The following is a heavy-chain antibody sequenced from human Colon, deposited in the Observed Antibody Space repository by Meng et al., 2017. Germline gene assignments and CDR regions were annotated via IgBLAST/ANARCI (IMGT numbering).Heavy chain of an antibody. CDR1: GGSITNDNW. J-gene: IGHJ4*02. D-gene: IGHD3-22*01. V-gene: IGHV4-4*02. CDR3: ARDFHSTMTVFDS. CDR2: IFHAGNT. Sequence: QVQLQESGPGLVKPSGPRSLTCAVSGGSITNDNWWSWVRQPPGKGLEWIGEIFHAGNTNYNPSLKSRVTMSLDKSKNQFSLTLTSVTAADTAVYYCARDFHSTMTVFDSWGQGTLVTVSS.